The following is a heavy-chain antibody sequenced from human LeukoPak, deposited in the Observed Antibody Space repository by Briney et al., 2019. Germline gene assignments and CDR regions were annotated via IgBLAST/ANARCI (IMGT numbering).Heavy chain of an antibody. V-gene: IGHV3-23*01. CDR2: INSGDNT. CDR1: GFTFSSYA. J-gene: IGHJ4*02. Sequence: GGSLRLSCAASGFTFSSYAMSWVRQAPGKGLEWVSSINSGDNTYYAGSVEGRFTISRDNSKNTLYLQMNSLGADDTAVYYCARRSTVTRTYSFDYWGQGTLVTVSS. CDR3: ARRSTVTRTYSFDY. D-gene: IGHD4-17*01.